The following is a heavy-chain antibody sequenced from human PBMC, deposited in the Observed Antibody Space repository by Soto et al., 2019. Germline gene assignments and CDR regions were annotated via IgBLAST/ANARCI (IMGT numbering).Heavy chain of an antibody. Sequence: GSLRLSYATSGFTFINHAMTWVRQAPGKPPQWVATVDGSGAAPFYAESVKGRFTISRDNSKNTLYLQMNSLRAEDTAVYFCAKWEVFVTGHLATQSSLDSWGQGTLVTVSS. CDR2: VDGSGAAP. D-gene: IGHD3-9*01. V-gene: IGHV3-23*01. CDR3: AKWEVFVTGHLATQSSLDS. J-gene: IGHJ4*02. CDR1: GFTFINHA.